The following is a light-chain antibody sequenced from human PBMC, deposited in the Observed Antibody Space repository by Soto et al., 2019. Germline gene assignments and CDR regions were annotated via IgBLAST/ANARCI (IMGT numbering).Light chain of an antibody. V-gene: IGKV1-5*01. J-gene: IGKJ1*01. CDR2: DAS. CDR1: QTISTW. CDR3: QQYVNWPKT. Sequence: DIQVTQSPPTLSASVGDRVTITCRASQTISTWMAWYQQKPGKAPKLLVYDASTLQSGVPSRFSGSGSGTEFTLTISSLQSEDYGVYFCQQYVNWPKTFGHGTKVEI.